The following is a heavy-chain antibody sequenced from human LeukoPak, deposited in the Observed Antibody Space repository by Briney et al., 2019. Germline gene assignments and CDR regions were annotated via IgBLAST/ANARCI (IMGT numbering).Heavy chain of an antibody. J-gene: IGHJ4*02. CDR2: IWYDGSNK. CDR3: ARAIPSSWAEFDY. V-gene: IGHV3-33*01. D-gene: IGHD6-13*01. Sequence: GGSLRLSCAASGFTFSNYAMHWVRQAPGKGLEWVAVIWYDGSNKYYADSVMGRFTISRDNSKNTLFLQMNSLTAEDTAYYYCARAIPSSWAEFDYWGQGTLVTV. CDR1: GFTFSNYA.